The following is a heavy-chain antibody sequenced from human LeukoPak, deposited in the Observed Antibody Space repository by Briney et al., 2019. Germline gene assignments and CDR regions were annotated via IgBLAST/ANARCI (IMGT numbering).Heavy chain of an antibody. V-gene: IGHV4-4*07. CDR3: ARDSGKGDTAHMDV. D-gene: IGHD1-26*01. CDR2: VYTSGST. J-gene: IGHJ6*03. Sequence: SETLSLTCTVSGGSISNYYWSWIRQPAGRGLEWIGHVYTSGSTNYNPSLKSRVTMSVDTSKNQFSLRLSSVTAADTAVYYCARDSGKGDTAHMDVWGKGTTVTVSS. CDR1: GGSISNYY.